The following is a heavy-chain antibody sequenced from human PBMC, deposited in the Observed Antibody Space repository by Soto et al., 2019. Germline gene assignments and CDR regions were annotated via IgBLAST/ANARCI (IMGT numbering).Heavy chain of an antibody. D-gene: IGHD1-26*01. V-gene: IGHV3-23*01. CDR2: ISGSGGGT. CDR1: GFTFSSYG. CDR3: AKDPEEWEGKHDY. J-gene: IGHJ4*02. Sequence: PGGSLRLSCAASGFTFSSYGMSLVRQAPGTVLEWVSAISGSGGGTYYAACVKGRFTISRDNSKNTLYLQMNSLRAEETAVYYCAKDPEEWEGKHDYWGQGT.